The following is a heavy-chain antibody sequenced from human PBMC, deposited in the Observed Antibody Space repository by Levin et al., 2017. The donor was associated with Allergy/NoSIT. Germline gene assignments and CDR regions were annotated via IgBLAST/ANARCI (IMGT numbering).Heavy chain of an antibody. CDR2: ISSDGSSA. CDR3: AKGCESHFDY. Sequence: GESLKISCAASGFTFSSYWMHWVRQAPGKGLVWVSRISSDGSSANYADAVKGRFTISRDNAKNTLYLQMNSLRAEDTAVYFCAKGCESHFDYWRQGTLVTVSS. V-gene: IGHV3-74*01. J-gene: IGHJ4*02. D-gene: IGHD4/OR15-4a*01. CDR1: GFTFSSYW.